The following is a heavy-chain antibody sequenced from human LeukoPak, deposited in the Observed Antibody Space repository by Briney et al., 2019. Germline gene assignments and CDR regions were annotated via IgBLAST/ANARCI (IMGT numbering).Heavy chain of an antibody. CDR3: ARGEYQLLFSFDY. Sequence: GASVKVSCKASGGTFSSYAISWVRQAPGQGLEWMGRIIPIFGTANYAQKFQGRVTITTDESTSTAYMELSSLRSEDTAVHYCARGEYQLLFSFDYWGQGTLVTVSS. CDR1: GGTFSSYA. CDR2: IIPIFGTA. J-gene: IGHJ4*02. D-gene: IGHD2-2*01. V-gene: IGHV1-69*05.